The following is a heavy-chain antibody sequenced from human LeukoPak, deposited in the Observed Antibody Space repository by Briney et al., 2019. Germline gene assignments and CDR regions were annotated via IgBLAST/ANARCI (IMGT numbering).Heavy chain of an antibody. D-gene: IGHD4-17*01. Sequence: ASVKVSCKASGYTFTGYYMHWVRQAPGQGLEWMGWINPNSGGTNYAQKFQGWVTMTRDTSICTAYMELSRLRSDDTAVYYCARGKGYGDYVAAFDIWGQGTMVTVSS. CDR3: ARGKGYGDYVAAFDI. V-gene: IGHV1-2*04. CDR1: GYTFTGYY. CDR2: INPNSGGT. J-gene: IGHJ3*02.